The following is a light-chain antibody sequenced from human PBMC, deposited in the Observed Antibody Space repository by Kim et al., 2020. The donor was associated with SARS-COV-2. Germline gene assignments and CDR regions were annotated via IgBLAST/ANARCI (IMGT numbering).Light chain of an antibody. CDR1: SSDVGSYNR. J-gene: IGLJ2*01. CDR2: EVS. Sequence: QSALTQPPSVSGSPGQSVTISCTGTSSDVGSYNRVSWYQQPPGTAPKLMIYEVSNRPSGVPDRFSGSKSGNTASPTISGLQAEDEADYYCSSYTSSSTWVFGGGTQLTVL. CDR3: SSYTSSSTWV. V-gene: IGLV2-18*02.